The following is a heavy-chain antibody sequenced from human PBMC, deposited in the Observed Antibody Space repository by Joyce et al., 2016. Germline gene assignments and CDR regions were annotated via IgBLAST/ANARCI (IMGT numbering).Heavy chain of an antibody. V-gene: IGHV3-7*01. D-gene: IGHD1-26*01. CDR3: ARDSWELLAFDY. Sequence: ELKLVESGGGLVQPGGCLRFSCAASGFTCSNYWMSWVCQTPGEGLEWVASIKEEGSEKYYVDSVKGRFTSSRDNAKNSLDLKMNSLRVEDTAIYYCARDSWELLAFDYWGQRTLVSVSS. CDR2: IKEEGSEK. J-gene: IGHJ4*02. CDR1: GFTCSNYW.